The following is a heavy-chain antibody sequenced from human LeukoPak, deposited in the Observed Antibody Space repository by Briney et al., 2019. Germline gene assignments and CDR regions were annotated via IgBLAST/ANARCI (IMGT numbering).Heavy chain of an antibody. J-gene: IGHJ6*03. V-gene: IGHV4-59*01. CDR2: IYYSGST. D-gene: IGHD2-2*02. CDR3: ARAGGHCSSTSCYRGGYYYYMDV. Sequence: SETLSLTCTVSGGSISSYYWNWIRQPPGKGLEWIGYIYYSGSTYYNPSLKSRVTISVDTSKNQFSLKLSSVTAADTAVYYCARAGGHCSSTSCYRGGYYYYMDVWGKGTTVTVSS. CDR1: GGSISSYY.